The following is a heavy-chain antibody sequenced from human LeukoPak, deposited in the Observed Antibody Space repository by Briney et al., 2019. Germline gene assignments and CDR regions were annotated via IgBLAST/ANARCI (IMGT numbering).Heavy chain of an antibody. D-gene: IGHD1-26*01. CDR1: GGSISSYY. CDR2: ISLRGRT. Sequence: SETLSLTCTVSGGSISSYYWSWVRQPPGGGLEWIGEISLRGRTQYNPSLKSRVNISIDESKNHLYLRLASVTAADTAVYYCSRESGPYCPFGHWGQGTLVAVTS. V-gene: IGHV4-59*12. J-gene: IGHJ5*02. CDR3: SRESGPYCPFGH.